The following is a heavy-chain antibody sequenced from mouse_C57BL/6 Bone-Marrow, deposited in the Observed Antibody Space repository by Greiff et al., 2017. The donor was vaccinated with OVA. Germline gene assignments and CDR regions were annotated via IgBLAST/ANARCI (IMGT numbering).Heavy chain of an antibody. CDR1: YFAFMACA. CDR2: FTMYSDAI. CDR3: ASEGFDSMDY. Sequence: LQQSGAELVRPGSSVKLSCKDSYFAFMACAMHWVKQSPGQGLEWIGSFTMYSDAIEYSENFKGRATLTSNTSSRTAYMELSSLTSEDTAVYYCASEGFDSMDYWGQGTSVTVSS. V-gene: IGHV1-49*01. J-gene: IGHJ4*01.